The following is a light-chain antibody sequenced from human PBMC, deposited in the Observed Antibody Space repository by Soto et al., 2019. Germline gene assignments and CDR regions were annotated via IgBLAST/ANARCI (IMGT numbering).Light chain of an antibody. J-gene: IGLJ1*01. V-gene: IGLV2-14*01. Sequence: QSALTQPASVSGSPGQSITISCTGTSSDVGGYNYVSWYQQHPGKAPKLMIYDVSNRPSGVSNRFSGSKSGNTASLTISGLQAEVEADYYCSSYTSSSTSYVFGTGTKLTVL. CDR1: SSDVGGYNY. CDR3: SSYTSSSTSYV. CDR2: DVS.